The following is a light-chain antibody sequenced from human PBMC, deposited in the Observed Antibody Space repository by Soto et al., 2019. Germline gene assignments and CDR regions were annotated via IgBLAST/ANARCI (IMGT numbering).Light chain of an antibody. CDR1: QSISNY. V-gene: IGKV1-39*01. CDR2: DAS. Sequence: DIQMTQSPSALSASLGARFTITCRASQSISNYLNCYRQKTGKAPNLLIYDASSLQSGVPPRLSGSGSGKDFTITISSLQPEDLAIYFCQQSYDTPWTFGQGTKVDIK. J-gene: IGKJ1*01. CDR3: QQSYDTPWT.